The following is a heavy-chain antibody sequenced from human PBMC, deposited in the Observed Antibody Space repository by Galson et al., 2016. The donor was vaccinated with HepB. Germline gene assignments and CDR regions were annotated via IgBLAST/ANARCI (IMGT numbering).Heavy chain of an antibody. V-gene: IGHV3-33*01. J-gene: IGHJ6*02. CDR2: IWYDGSNK. D-gene: IGHD3-22*01. CDR3: ARWGYYYDSSGYYTGLNYYYYGMDV. CDR1: GFTFSSYG. Sequence: SLRLSCAASGFTFSSYGMHWVRQAPGKGLEWVAVIWYDGSNKYYADSVKGRFTISRDNSKNTLYLQMNSLRAEDTAVYYCARWGYYYDSSGYYTGLNYYYYGMDVWGQGTTVTVSS.